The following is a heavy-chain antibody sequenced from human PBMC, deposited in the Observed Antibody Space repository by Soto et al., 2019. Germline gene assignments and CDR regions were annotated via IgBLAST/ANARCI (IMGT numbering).Heavy chain of an antibody. CDR2: IYYSGST. D-gene: IGHD3-22*01. Sequence: PSETLSLTCTVSGGSISSGDYYWSWIRQPPGKGLEWIGYIYYSGSTYYNPSLKSRVTISVDTSKNQFSLKLSSVTAAGTAVYYCARVRLYYYDRSGWSYGMDVWGQGTTVTVSS. CDR3: ARVRLYYYDRSGWSYGMDV. CDR1: GGSISSGDYY. V-gene: IGHV4-30-4*01. J-gene: IGHJ6*02.